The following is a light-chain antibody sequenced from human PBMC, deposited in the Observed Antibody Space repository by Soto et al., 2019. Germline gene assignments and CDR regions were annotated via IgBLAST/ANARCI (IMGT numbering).Light chain of an antibody. J-gene: IGLJ2*01. Sequence: QSVLTQPPSASGSPGQSVTISCTGTSSDVGGYNYVSWYQQHSGKAPNLMIYEVSKRPSGVPDRFSGSKSGNTASLTVSGLQAEDEADYYCRSYAGSNNFVVFGGGTKLTVL. V-gene: IGLV2-8*01. CDR3: RSYAGSNNFVV. CDR1: SSDVGGYNY. CDR2: EVS.